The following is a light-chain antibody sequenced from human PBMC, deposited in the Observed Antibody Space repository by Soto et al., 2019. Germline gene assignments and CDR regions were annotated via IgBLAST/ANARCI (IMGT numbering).Light chain of an antibody. CDR3: LQHFSYSWT. V-gene: IGKV1-17*03. CDR1: QSIANS. J-gene: IGKJ1*01. CDR2: DAS. Sequence: DIQMTQSPSAMSASVGDRVTITCRASQSIANSLAWFQQKPGKVPERLIYDASRLQSGVPSRFSGSGSGTEFTLTISSLQPEDFATYYGLQHFSYSWTFGQGTKVEIK.